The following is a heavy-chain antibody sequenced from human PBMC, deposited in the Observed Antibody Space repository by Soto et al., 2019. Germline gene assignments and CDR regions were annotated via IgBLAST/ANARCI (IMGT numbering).Heavy chain of an antibody. D-gene: IGHD2-15*01. CDR2: IYPGDSDT. CDR3: AREGPWSGGSCSGSDLYYFDY. V-gene: IGHV5-51*01. Sequence: GESLKISCKGSGYSFTSYWIGWVRQMPGKGLEWMGIIYPGDSDTRYSPSFQGQVTISADKSISTAYLQWSSLKASDTAMYYCAREGPWSGGSCSGSDLYYFDYWGQGTLVTVSS. CDR1: GYSFTSYW. J-gene: IGHJ4*02.